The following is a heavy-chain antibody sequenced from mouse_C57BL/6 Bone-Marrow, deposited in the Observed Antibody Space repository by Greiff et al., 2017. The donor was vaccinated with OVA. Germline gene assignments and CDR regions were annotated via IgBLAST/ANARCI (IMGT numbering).Heavy chain of an antibody. D-gene: IGHD2-4*01. Sequence: EVKLMESGPELVKPGASVKIPCKASGYTFTDYNMDWVKQSHGKSLEWIGDINPNNGGTIYNQKFKGKATLTVDKSSSTAYMELRSLTSEDTAVYYCAREGDYGPAWFAYWGQGTLVTVSA. CDR1: GYTFTDYN. CDR3: AREGDYGPAWFAY. J-gene: IGHJ3*01. CDR2: INPNNGGT. V-gene: IGHV1-18*01.